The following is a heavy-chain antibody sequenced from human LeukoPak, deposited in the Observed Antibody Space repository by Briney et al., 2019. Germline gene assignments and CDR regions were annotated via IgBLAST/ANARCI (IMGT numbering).Heavy chain of an antibody. D-gene: IGHD3-22*01. CDR2: IYYSGST. Sequence: PSETLSLTCTVSGGSISSSGYYWGWIRQPPGKGLEWIGSIYYSGSTYYNPSLKSRVTISVDTSKNQFSLRLSSVTAADTAVYYCARDFYDSSGYYTPNFDYWGQGTLVTVSS. J-gene: IGHJ4*02. V-gene: IGHV4-39*02. CDR3: ARDFYDSSGYYTPNFDY. CDR1: GGSISSSGYY.